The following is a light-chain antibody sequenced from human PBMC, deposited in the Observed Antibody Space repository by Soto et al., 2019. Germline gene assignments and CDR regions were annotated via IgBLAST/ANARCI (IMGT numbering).Light chain of an antibody. Sequence: ETVLTQSPGTLSLSPGERATLSCRASQSISSSYLAWYQQKPGQAPRLLIYDVSTRATGIPARFRGSGSGTEFTLPISSLQSEDFAVNYCQQYNNWPAITFGQGTRLEIK. CDR3: QQYNNWPAIT. CDR1: QSISSSY. CDR2: DVS. V-gene: IGKV3-15*01. J-gene: IGKJ5*01.